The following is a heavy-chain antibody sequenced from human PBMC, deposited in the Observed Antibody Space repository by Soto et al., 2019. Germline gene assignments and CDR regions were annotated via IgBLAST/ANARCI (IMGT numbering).Heavy chain of an antibody. Sequence: GESLKISCKGSGYRFSSYWIAWVRQMPGKGLEWMGIIYPGDSDTIYSPSFQGQVTFSADKSTSTAYLQWSSLKASDTAMYYCARQGSNGAYYYYGMDVWGQGTTVNGSS. CDR3: ARQGSNGAYYYYGMDV. CDR1: GYRFSSYW. D-gene: IGHD2-8*01. CDR2: IYPGDSDT. J-gene: IGHJ6*02. V-gene: IGHV5-51*01.